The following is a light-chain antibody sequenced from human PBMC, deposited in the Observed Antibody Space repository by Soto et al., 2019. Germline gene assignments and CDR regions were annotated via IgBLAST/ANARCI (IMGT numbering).Light chain of an antibody. J-gene: IGKJ3*01. CDR3: QQYVSSYT. CDR2: GAS. Sequence: EIVLTQSPGTLSLSPGERATLSCRASQSVNNNYLAWYQQKPGQPPRLLIYGASSMAIGIPDRFSGGGSGTDFSLSISRLEPEDFAVYYCQQYVSSYTFGPGTKVDIK. CDR1: QSVNNNY. V-gene: IGKV3-20*01.